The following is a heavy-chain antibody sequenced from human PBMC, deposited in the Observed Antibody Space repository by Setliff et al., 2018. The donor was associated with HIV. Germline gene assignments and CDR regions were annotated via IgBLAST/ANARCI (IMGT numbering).Heavy chain of an antibody. Sequence: SETLSLTCTVSGGSIYTRTHFWGWIRQPPGKGLEWIASIYSGTTHYNPSLKSRVTISVDTSKNQFSLELSSVTATDTAMYYCVHSLLGAPMVDYWGQGTLVTVSS. V-gene: IGHV4-39*01. D-gene: IGHD3-16*01. J-gene: IGHJ4*02. CDR3: VHSLLGAPMVDY. CDR2: IYSGTT. CDR1: GGSIYTRTHF.